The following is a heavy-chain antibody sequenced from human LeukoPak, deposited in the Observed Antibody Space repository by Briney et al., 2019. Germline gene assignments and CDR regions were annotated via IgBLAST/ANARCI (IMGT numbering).Heavy chain of an antibody. CDR3: ARVLGSSSWYSGYYYYGMDV. J-gene: IGHJ6*02. V-gene: IGHV1-8*01. Sequence: ASVKVSCKASGYTFTSYDINWVRQATGQGLKWMGWMNPNSGNTGYAQKFQGRVTMTRNTSISTAYMELSSLRSEDTAVYYCARVLGSSSWYSGYYYYGMDVWGQGTTVPVSS. CDR2: MNPNSGNT. CDR1: GYTFTSYD. D-gene: IGHD6-13*01.